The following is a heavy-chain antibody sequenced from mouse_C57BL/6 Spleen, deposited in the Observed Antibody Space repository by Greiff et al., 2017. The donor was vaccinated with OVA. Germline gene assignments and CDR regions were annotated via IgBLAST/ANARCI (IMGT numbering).Heavy chain of an antibody. CDR2: INPSNGGT. CDR3: SGSGRGYGSSGAWFAY. V-gene: IGHV1-53*01. CDR1: GYTFTSYW. D-gene: IGHD1-1*01. J-gene: IGHJ3*01. Sequence: QVQLQQPGTELVKPGASVKLSCKASGYTFTSYWMHWVKQRPGQGLEWIGNINPSNGGTNYNEKFKSKATLTVDKSSSTAYMQLSSLTSEDAAVYCGSGSGRGYGSSGAWFAYWGQGTLVTVSA.